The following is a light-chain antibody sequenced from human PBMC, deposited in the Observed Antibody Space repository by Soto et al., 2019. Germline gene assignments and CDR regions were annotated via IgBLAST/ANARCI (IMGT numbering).Light chain of an antibody. V-gene: IGLV1-40*01. J-gene: IGLJ3*02. CDR1: SSNIGAGYD. Sequence: QSVLTQPPSMSGATGQRVTISCTGSSSNIGAGYDVHWYQLLPGTAPKLLIYGNTNRPSGVPDRFSGSKSGTSASLAITGLRAEDEAYYYCQSHDSSLNSWVFGGGTKLTVL. CDR3: QSHDSSLNSWV. CDR2: GNT.